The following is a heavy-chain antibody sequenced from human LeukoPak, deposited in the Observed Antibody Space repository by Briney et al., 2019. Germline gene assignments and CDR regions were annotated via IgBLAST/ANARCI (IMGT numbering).Heavy chain of an antibody. CDR1: GYTFTSYD. CDR3: ARGKKGWNWFDP. D-gene: IGHD2-15*01. J-gene: IGHJ5*02. Sequence: ASVKVSCKASGYTFTSYDINWVRQATGQGLEWMGWMNPNSGNTGYAQKFQSRVTITRNTSISTAYMELSSLRSEDTAVYYCARGKKGWNWFDPWGQGTLVTVSS. V-gene: IGHV1-8*03. CDR2: MNPNSGNT.